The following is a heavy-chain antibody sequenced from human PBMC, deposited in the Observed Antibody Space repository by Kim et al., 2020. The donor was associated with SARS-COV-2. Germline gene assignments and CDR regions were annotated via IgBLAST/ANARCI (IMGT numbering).Heavy chain of an antibody. CDR3: AKEGEPGPSRDGYNFAFDI. D-gene: IGHD5-12*01. V-gene: IGHV3-30*18. CDR1: GFTFSSYG. Sequence: GGSLRLSCAASGFTFSSYGMHWVRQAPGKGLEWVAVISYDGSNKYYADSVKGRFTISRDNSKNTLYLQMNSLRAEDTAVYYCAKEGEPGPSRDGYNFAFDIWGQGTMVTVSS. CDR2: ISYDGSNK. J-gene: IGHJ3*02.